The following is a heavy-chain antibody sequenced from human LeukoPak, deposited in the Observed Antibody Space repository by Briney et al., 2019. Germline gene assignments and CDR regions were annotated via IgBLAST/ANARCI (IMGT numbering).Heavy chain of an antibody. V-gene: IGHV3-21*01. CDR3: ARDPYCGLFDS. J-gene: IGHJ4*02. CDR2: ISSSSSYI. Sequence: GGSLRLSCAASGFTFSSYSMNWVRQAPGKGLEWVSSISSSSSYIYYADSVKGKSNISRDNAKNSLNVQMNGLRAEDTAVYYCARDPYCGLFDSWGQGTLVTVSS. CDR1: GFTFSSYS. D-gene: IGHD1-26*01.